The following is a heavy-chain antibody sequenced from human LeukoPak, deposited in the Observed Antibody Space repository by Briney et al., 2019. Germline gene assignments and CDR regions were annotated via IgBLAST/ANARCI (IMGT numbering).Heavy chain of an antibody. CDR3: AREDRIAVAHDY. CDR2: INHSGST. Sequence: SETLSLTCAFYGGSFSGYYWRWIRQPPAKGLAWIGEINHSGSTNYNPSLKSRVTISVDTSKNQFSLKLSSVTAADTAVYYCAREDRIAVAHDYWGQGTLVTVSS. CDR1: GGSFSGYY. V-gene: IGHV4-34*01. J-gene: IGHJ4*02. D-gene: IGHD6-19*01.